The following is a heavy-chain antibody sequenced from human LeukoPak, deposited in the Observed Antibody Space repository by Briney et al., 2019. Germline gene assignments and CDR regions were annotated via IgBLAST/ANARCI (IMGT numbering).Heavy chain of an antibody. Sequence: ASVKVSCKASGYTFTSYGISWVRQAPGQGLEWMGWINPNSGGTNYAQKFQGRVTMTRDTSISTAYMELSRLRSDDTAVYYCARVRSKPNMLSLDYWGQGTLVTVSS. CDR2: INPNSGGT. V-gene: IGHV1-2*02. J-gene: IGHJ4*02. CDR1: GYTFTSYG. CDR3: ARVRSKPNMLSLDY. D-gene: IGHD2-8*01.